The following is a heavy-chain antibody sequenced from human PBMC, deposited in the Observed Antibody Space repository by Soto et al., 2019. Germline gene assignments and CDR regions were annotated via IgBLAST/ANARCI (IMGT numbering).Heavy chain of an antibody. D-gene: IGHD4-17*01. CDR3: ASDKSAAGGDYGQVDY. V-gene: IGHV3-21*01. CDR2: ISSSSSYI. CDR1: GFTFSSYS. Sequence: GGSLRLSCAASGFTFSSYSMNWVRQAPGKGLEWVSSISSSSSYIYYADSVKGRFTISRDNAKNSLYLQMNSLRAEDTAVYYCASDKSAAGGDYGQVDYWGQGTLVTVSS. J-gene: IGHJ4*02.